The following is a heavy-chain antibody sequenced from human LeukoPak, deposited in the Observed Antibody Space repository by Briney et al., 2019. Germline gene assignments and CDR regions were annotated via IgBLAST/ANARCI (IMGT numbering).Heavy chain of an antibody. Sequence: SGGSLRLSCAASGFTFDDYAMHWVRQAPGKGLEWVSGISWNSGSIGYADSVKGRFTISRDNAKNSLYLQMDSPRAEDTALYYCATAYSYGSGSYTWSYFDYWGQGTLVTVSS. CDR2: ISWNSGSI. D-gene: IGHD3-10*01. J-gene: IGHJ4*02. CDR1: GFTFDDYA. V-gene: IGHV3-9*01. CDR3: ATAYSYGSGSYTWSYFDY.